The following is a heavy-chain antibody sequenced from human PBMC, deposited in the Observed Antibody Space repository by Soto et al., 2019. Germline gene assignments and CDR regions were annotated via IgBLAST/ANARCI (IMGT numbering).Heavy chain of an antibody. J-gene: IGHJ4*02. V-gene: IGHV1-2*02. CDR3: ARSLSTIAARPDS. CDR2: INPNTGGT. D-gene: IGHD6-6*01. Sequence: QVPLVQSGAEVKKPGASVEVSCKTSGYTFTAYFIHWVRQAPGQGLEWVGWINPNTGGTYYAQKFQGRVTMTRDTSISTAFLDLRRLRSDDTAVYFCARSLSTIAARPDSWGQGTLVTVSS. CDR1: GYTFTAYF.